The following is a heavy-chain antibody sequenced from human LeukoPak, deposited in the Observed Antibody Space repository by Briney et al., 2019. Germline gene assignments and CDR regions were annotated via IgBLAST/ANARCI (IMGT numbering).Heavy chain of an antibody. CDR3: ARRVGATTASNWFDP. CDR2: ISGSGGST. V-gene: IGHV3-23*01. CDR1: GFTFSSYA. Sequence: GGPLRLSCAASGFTFSSYAMSWVRQAPGKGLEWVSAISGSGGSTYYADSVKGRFTISRDNSKNTLYLQMNSLRAEDTAVYYCARRVGATTASNWFDPWGQGTLVTVSS. J-gene: IGHJ5*02. D-gene: IGHD1-26*01.